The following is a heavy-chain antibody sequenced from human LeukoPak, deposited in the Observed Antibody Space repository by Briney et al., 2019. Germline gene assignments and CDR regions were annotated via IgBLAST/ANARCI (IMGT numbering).Heavy chain of an antibody. J-gene: IGHJ5*02. V-gene: IGHV3-30-3*01. Sequence: GGSLRLPCAASGFTFSIYAMRCVRQAPGKGLGWVAVISYDGSNKYYADSVKGRFTISRDNSKNTLYLQMNSLRAEDTAVYYCASNGIYQLHWVWFDPWGQGTLVTVSS. CDR3: ASNGIYQLHWVWFDP. CDR2: ISYDGSNK. D-gene: IGHD2-2*01. CDR1: GFTFSIYA.